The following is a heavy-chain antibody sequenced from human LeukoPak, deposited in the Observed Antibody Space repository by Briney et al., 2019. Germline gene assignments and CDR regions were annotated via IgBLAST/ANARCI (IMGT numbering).Heavy chain of an antibody. Sequence: PSETLSLTCTVSGGSISSFHWSWFYWSWIRQPPGKGLEWIGYIYFSGSNTYNPSLKSRVTISVDTSKNQFSLKLGSVTAADTAVYYCARGVVAAPQTFDYWGQGTLVTVSS. V-gene: IGHV4-61*08. CDR1: GGSISSFHWSWFY. CDR3: ARGVVAAPQTFDY. D-gene: IGHD2-15*01. J-gene: IGHJ4*02. CDR2: IYFSGSN.